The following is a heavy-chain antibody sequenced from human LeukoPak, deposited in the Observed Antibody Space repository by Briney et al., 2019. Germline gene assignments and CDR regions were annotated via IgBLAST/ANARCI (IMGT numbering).Heavy chain of an antibody. CDR2: INHSGST. CDR1: GGSFRGYY. D-gene: IGHD1-1*01. Sequence: SETLSLTCAVYGGSFRGYYWSWIRHPPGKGLEWIGEINHSGSTNYNPSLKSRVTISVDTSKNQFSLKLSSVTAADTAVYYCARKQLAYYYYGMDVWGQGTTVTVSS. CDR3: ARKQLAYYYYGMDV. J-gene: IGHJ6*02. V-gene: IGHV4-34*01.